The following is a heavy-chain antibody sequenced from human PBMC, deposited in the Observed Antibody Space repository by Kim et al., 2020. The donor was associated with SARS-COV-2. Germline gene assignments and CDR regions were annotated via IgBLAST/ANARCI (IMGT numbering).Heavy chain of an antibody. CDR2: IVRSGGST. V-gene: IGHV3-23*01. D-gene: IGHD6-19*01. J-gene: IGHJ4*02. Sequence: GGSLRLSCVASGFTFSDYGMNWVRQAPGKGLEWVSAIVRSGGSTYYADSVRGRFTISRDNSKNTLYLQMNSLRDEDTAIYYCAKGVSGWYFDYWGQGTLVTVSS. CDR3: AKGVSGWYFDY. CDR1: GFTFSDYG.